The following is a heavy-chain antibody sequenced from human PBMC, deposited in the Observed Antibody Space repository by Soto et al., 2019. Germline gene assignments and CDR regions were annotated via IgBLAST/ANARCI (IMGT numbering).Heavy chain of an antibody. CDR3: ASLLRLDYYYYMDV. Sequence: TSETLSLTCAGYGGSLSGCYWGWIRLPPGEGLEWNGEINHSGSTNYNPSLKSRVTISVDTSKNQFSLKLSSVTAADTAVYYCASLLRLDYYYYMDVWGKGTTVTVSS. D-gene: IGHD3-16*01. CDR2: INHSGST. CDR1: GGSLSGCY. V-gene: IGHV4-34*01. J-gene: IGHJ6*03.